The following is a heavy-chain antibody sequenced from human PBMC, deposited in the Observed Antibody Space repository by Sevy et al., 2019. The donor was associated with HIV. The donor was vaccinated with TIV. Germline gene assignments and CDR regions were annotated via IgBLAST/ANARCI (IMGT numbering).Heavy chain of an antibody. Sequence: GGSLRLSCAASGFTFRSYGMHWVRQAPGKGLEWVAVIRYDGSTRYYVDSVKGRFTSSRDNSKNPLYLQMNSLRAEDTAIYSCAREGHDYSGGGMDGWGQGTMVTVSS. CDR1: GFTFRSYG. D-gene: IGHD6-25*01. CDR2: IRYDGSTR. J-gene: IGHJ6*02. V-gene: IGHV3-33*01. CDR3: AREGHDYSGGGMDG.